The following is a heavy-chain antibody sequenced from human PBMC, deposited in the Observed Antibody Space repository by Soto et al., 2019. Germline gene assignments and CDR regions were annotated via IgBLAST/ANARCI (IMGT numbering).Heavy chain of an antibody. J-gene: IGHJ4*02. CDR3: ARATMVGYCSSTSCQSHFEF. CDR2: IYYSGST. Sequence: SETLSLTCTVSGGSISSGGYYWSWIRQHPGKGLEWIGYIYYSGSTYYNPSLKSRVTISVDTSKNQFSLKLSSVTAADTAVYYCARATMVGYCSSTSCQSHFEFWGQGLLGTVFS. CDR1: GGSISSGGYY. D-gene: IGHD2-2*01. V-gene: IGHV4-31*03.